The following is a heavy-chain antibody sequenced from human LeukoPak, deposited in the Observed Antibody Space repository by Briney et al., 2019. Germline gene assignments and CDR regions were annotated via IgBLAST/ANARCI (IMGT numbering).Heavy chain of an antibody. V-gene: IGHV3-23*01. CDR1: GFTFSSYA. CDR3: AKSTYYGDYGYYYGMDV. CDR2: ISGSGGST. D-gene: IGHD4-17*01. Sequence: GGSLRLSCAASGFTFSSYAMSWVRQAPGKGLEGVSSISGSGGSTYYADSVKGRFTISRDNSKNTLYLQMNSLSAEDTAVYYCAKSTYYGDYGYYYGMDVWGQGTTVTVSS. J-gene: IGHJ6*02.